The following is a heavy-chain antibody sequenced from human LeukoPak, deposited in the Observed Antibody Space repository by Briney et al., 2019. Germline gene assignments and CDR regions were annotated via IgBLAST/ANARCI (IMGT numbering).Heavy chain of an antibody. CDR3: ARLWGYSYGYLDY. J-gene: IGHJ4*02. CDR2: IYKSGST. Sequence: SETLSLTCTVSGGXISITSYYWGWIRQPPGKGLEWSGSIYKSGSTYYNPSLKSRVTISVDTSKNQFSLKLSSVTAADTAVYYCARLWGYSYGYLDYWGQGTLVTVSS. V-gene: IGHV4-39*01. CDR1: GGXISITSYY. D-gene: IGHD5-18*01.